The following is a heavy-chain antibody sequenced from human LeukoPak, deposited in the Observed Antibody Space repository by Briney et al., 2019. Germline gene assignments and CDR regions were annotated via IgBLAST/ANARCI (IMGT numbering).Heavy chain of an antibody. CDR3: ARINGQRTSIYY. J-gene: IGHJ4*02. CDR1: GFPFNNFE. V-gene: IGHV3-48*03. D-gene: IGHD6-25*01. CDR2: ISSSGGAT. Sequence: GGSLRLSCLASGFPFNNFEITWVRQAPGKGLEWVSYISSSGGATYYADSMKGRFTISRDNAKNSVFLQMNGMRHSDTSVYYCARINGQRTSIYYWGQGTLVTVSS.